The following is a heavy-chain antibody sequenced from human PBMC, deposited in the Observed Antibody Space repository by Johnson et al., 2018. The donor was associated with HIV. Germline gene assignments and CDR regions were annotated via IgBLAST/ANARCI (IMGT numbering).Heavy chain of an antibody. D-gene: IGHD3-3*01. J-gene: IGHJ3*02. Sequence: QVQLVESVGGVVQPGRSLRLSCVASGFIFSNFAMHWVRQAPGKGLEWMAIIRNDGRKKYYADSVKGRVTISTDNAKKTLYLQMNSLRPEDTAVYYCAKDRNYDIWSIWGQGTVVTVSS. CDR3: AKDRNYDIWSI. CDR2: IRNDGRKK. CDR1: GFIFSNFA. V-gene: IGHV3-30*02.